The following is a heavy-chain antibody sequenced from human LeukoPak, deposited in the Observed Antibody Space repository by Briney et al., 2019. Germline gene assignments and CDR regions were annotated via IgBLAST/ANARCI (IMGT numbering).Heavy chain of an antibody. CDR1: GFTFSSYE. CDR2: ISGSGSNI. Sequence: PGGSLRLSCAASGFTFSSYEMNWVRQAPGKGLEWVSYISGSGSNIYYADSVKGRFTISRDNSKNTLYLQMNSLRAEDTAVYYCAKVFFMDYWGQGTLVTVSS. D-gene: IGHD2-8*01. CDR3: AKVFFMDY. V-gene: IGHV3-48*03. J-gene: IGHJ4*02.